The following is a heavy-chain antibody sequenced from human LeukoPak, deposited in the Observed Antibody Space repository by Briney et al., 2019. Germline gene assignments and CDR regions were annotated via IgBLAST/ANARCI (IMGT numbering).Heavy chain of an antibody. CDR3: ARESGGYYDCWFDP. J-gene: IGHJ5*02. V-gene: IGHV1-69*13. CDR2: IIPIFGTA. D-gene: IGHD3-22*01. Sequence: SVKLSCKASGYTFTSYGISCVRQAPGQGLEWMGGIIPIFGTANYAQKFQGRVTITADESTSTAYMELSSLRSEDTAVYYCARESGGYYDCWFDPWGQGTLVTVSS. CDR1: GYTFTSYG.